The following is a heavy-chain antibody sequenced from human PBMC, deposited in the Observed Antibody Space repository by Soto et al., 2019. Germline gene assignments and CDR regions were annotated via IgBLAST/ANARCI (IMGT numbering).Heavy chain of an antibody. CDR3: AREYTAWPLAYGLDV. D-gene: IGHD2-2*02. Sequence: GGSLRLSCVGSGFTFSTYSINWVRQAPGKGLEWVSSISSRSDIYYADSVKGRFTISRDNAKNSVSLQMNSLRAEDTAVYYCAREYTAWPLAYGLDVWGQGTTVTVSS. CDR1: GFTFSTYS. V-gene: IGHV3-21*01. CDR2: ISSRSDI. J-gene: IGHJ6*02.